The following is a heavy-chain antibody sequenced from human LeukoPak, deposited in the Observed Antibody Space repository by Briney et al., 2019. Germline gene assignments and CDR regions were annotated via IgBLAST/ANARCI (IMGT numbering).Heavy chain of an antibody. CDR3: ARDRGDYYDSSENWFDP. Sequence: ASETLSLTCTVSGGSISSSSYYWGWIRQPSGKGLEWIGSNYYSGSTYYNPSLKSRVTISVDTSKNQFSLKLSSVTAADTAVYYCARDRGDYYDSSENWFDPWGQGTLVTVSS. V-gene: IGHV4-39*02. D-gene: IGHD3-22*01. CDR1: GGSISSSSYY. CDR2: NYYSGST. J-gene: IGHJ5*02.